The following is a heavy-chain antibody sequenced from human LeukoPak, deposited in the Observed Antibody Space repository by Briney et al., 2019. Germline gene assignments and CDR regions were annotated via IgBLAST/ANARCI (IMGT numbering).Heavy chain of an antibody. D-gene: IGHD2-21*02. CDR2: ISYDGSNK. J-gene: IGHJ4*02. Sequence: GGSLSLSCAASGFTFSSYGMHWVRQAPGKGLEWVAVISYDGSNKYYADSVKGRFTISRDNSKNTLYLQMNSLRAEDTAVYYCAKDTLIHIVVVTAIEGIDYWGQGTLVTVSS. CDR1: GFTFSSYG. CDR3: AKDTLIHIVVVTAIEGIDY. V-gene: IGHV3-30*18.